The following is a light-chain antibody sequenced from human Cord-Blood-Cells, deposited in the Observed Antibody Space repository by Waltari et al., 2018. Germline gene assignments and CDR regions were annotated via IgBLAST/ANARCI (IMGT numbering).Light chain of an antibody. CDR1: SSDVGGYNS. J-gene: IGLJ2*01. Sequence: QSALTQPASVSGSPGQSITISCTGTSSDVGGYNSVSWYQQHPGKAPKLMIYEVSNRPSGVSNRFSGSKSGNMASLTISGLQAEDEADYYCSSYTSSSTVVFGGGTKLTVL. V-gene: IGLV2-14*01. CDR3: SSYTSSSTVV. CDR2: EVS.